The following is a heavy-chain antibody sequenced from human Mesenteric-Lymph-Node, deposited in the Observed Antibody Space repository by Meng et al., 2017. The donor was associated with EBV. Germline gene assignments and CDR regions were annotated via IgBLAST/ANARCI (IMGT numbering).Heavy chain of an antibody. D-gene: IGHD3-10*01. CDR2: INHSEST. CDR3: ARFGAILRGFDY. V-gene: IGHV4-34*01. J-gene: IGHJ4*02. Sequence: QVQLPQWGAGLLKPSETLSLPCAVYGGSFSGYYWSWIRQPPGKGLEWIGEINHSESTNYNPSLKSRVTISVDTSKNQFSLKLGSVTAADTAVYYCARFGAILRGFDYWGQGTLVTVSS. CDR1: GGSFSGYY.